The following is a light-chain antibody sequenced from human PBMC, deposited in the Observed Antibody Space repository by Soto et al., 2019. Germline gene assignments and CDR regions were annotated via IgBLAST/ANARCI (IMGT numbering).Light chain of an antibody. Sequence: DIQMTQSPSSMSASVGDRVTITCRASQDINNWLAWYQQRPGKAPKLLIYAASTLQSGVPSRFSGSGSGTDFTLVITSLQPEDFVTYYCQQANRFPFTFGQGTKLEMK. CDR3: QQANRFPFT. V-gene: IGKV1-12*01. CDR2: AAS. CDR1: QDINNW. J-gene: IGKJ2*01.